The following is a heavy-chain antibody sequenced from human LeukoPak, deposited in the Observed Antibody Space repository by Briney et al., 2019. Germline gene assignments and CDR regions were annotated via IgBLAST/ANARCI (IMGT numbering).Heavy chain of an antibody. CDR2: IKQDGSEK. CDR3: ASDGGPFDQ. Sequence: PGGSLRLSCAAPGFAFSGYWMSWVRQSPGKGLEWVANIKQDGSEKYYADSVKGRFTISRDNAKNSVFLQMNSLRAEDPDVYFCASDGGPFDQWGQGTQVTVSS. J-gene: IGHJ4*02. V-gene: IGHV3-7*01. CDR1: GFAFSGYW. D-gene: IGHD3-16*01.